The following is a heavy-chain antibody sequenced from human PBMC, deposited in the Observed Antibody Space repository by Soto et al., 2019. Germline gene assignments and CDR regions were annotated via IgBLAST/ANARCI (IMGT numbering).Heavy chain of an antibody. J-gene: IGHJ6*02. CDR2: ISAYNGNT. Sequence: XSVKVSCKASVYTFTSYGISWVRQAPGQGLEWMGWISAYNGNTNYAQKLQGRVTMTTDTSTSTAYMELRSLRSDDTAVYYCARPSSTPWNYFYYGMDVSGQGTTVTVSS. CDR3: ARPSSTPWNYFYYGMDV. D-gene: IGHD6-13*01. CDR1: VYTFTSYG. V-gene: IGHV1-18*01.